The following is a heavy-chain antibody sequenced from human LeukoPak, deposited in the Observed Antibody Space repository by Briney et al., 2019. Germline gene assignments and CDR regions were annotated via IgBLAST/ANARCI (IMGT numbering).Heavy chain of an antibody. D-gene: IGHD1-26*01. Sequence: SQTLSLTCTVSGGSISSGSYYWSWIRQPAGKGLEWIGRIYTSGSTNYNPSLKSRVTISVDTSKNQFSLKLSSVTAADTAVYYCARWGWEPDYFDYWGQGTLVIVSS. CDR1: GGSISSGSYY. CDR3: ARWGWEPDYFDY. CDR2: IYTSGST. J-gene: IGHJ4*02. V-gene: IGHV4-61*02.